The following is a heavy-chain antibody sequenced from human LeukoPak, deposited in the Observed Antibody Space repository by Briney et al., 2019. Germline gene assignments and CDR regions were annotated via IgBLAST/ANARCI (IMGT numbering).Heavy chain of an antibody. V-gene: IGHV3-20*04. Sequence: GGSLRLSCAASGFTFDEYGMSWVRQAPGKGLEWVSGISWNGGSTGYAGSVKGRFTISRDNSKNTLYLQMNSLRAEDTAVYYCAKDGPLNYYGSGSSFDYWGQGTLVTVSS. CDR2: ISWNGGST. CDR1: GFTFDEYG. CDR3: AKDGPLNYYGSGSSFDY. D-gene: IGHD3-10*01. J-gene: IGHJ4*02.